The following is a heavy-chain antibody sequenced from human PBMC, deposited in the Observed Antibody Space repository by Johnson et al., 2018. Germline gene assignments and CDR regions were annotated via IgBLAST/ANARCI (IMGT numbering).Heavy chain of an antibody. D-gene: IGHD3/OR15-3a*01. CDR2: ISSSSSYI. CDR1: GFTFSTYS. J-gene: IGHJ1*01. CDR3: ARDRPDNDFWAGSNQPAEYFQH. Sequence: LVQSGGGLVKPGGSLRLSCAASGFTFSTYSMDWVRQAPGKGLEWVASISSSSSYIYYADSVKGRFTISRDNAKNSLFLQMSSLGAEDTAVYYCARDRPDNDFWAGSNQPAEYFQHWGQGTLVTVSS. V-gene: IGHV3-21*01.